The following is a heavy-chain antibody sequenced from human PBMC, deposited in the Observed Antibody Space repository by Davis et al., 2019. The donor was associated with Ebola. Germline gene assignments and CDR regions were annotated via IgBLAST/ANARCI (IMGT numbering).Heavy chain of an antibody. V-gene: IGHV1-69*04. J-gene: IGHJ4*02. CDR1: GGTFSSYA. Sequence: AASVKVSCKASGGTFSSYAINWVRQAPGQGLEWLGRIIPILGTINHAQKFQGRVTITADKSTSTAYMELSSLRYEDTAVYYCVRDGFSYGDYWGQGTLVTVSS. CDR3: VRDGFSYGDY. D-gene: IGHD5-18*01. CDR2: IIPILGTI.